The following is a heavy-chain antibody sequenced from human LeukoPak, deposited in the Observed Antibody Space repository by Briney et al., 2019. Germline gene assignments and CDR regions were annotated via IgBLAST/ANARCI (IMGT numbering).Heavy chain of an antibody. CDR2: ISGSGGST. V-gene: IGHV3-23*01. Sequence: GGSLRPSCAASGFTFNSYAMSWVRQAAGKGLEWVSSISGSGGSTYYADSVKGRFTISRDSSKNMLYLQMNTLRAEDTAIYYCAKDGIDSGDPNGFDPWGQGTLVTVSS. J-gene: IGHJ5*02. CDR1: GFTFNSYA. CDR3: AKDGIDSGDPNGFDP. D-gene: IGHD3-10*01.